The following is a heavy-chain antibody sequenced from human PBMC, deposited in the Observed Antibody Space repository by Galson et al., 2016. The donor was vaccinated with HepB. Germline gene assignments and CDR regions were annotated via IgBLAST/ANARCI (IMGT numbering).Heavy chain of an antibody. CDR1: GFSLTASGGG. V-gene: IGHV2-5*02. CDR2: IYWDDDK. J-gene: IGHJ2*01. D-gene: IGHD3-10*01. CDR3: ARRGSGNYNSWYVDL. Sequence: PALVKPTQTLTLTCAVSGFSLTASGGGVGWIRQAPGKALEWLALIYWDDDKRYNPSLKSRLSIARETSKNQVVLTMTNMDPVDTGTYYCARRGSGNYNSWYVDLWGRGTLVTGSS.